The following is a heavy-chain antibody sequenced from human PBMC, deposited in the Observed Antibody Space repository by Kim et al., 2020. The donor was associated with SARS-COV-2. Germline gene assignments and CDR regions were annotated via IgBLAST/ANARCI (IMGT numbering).Heavy chain of an antibody. D-gene: IGHD2-8*02. J-gene: IGHJ5*02. CDR3: AKDHQSSPTTYWRGSNCFDP. Sequence: SETLSLTCSVSGDSISNYNWTWIRQSPGKGLEWIGYIYSNGSTNYNPSLRSRLTISVDTSNSHLSLKLTSVTGADTAVYYCAKDHQSSPTTYWRGSNCFDPWGQGTLVTVSS. V-gene: IGHV4-59*12. CDR1: GDSISNYN. CDR2: IYSNGST.